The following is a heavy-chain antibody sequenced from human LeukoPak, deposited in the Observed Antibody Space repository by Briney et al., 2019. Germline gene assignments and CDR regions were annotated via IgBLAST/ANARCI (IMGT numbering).Heavy chain of an antibody. J-gene: IGHJ5*02. Sequence: SVTVSCKASGGTFSSYAISWVRQAPGQGLEWMGRITPIFGIANYAQKFQGRVTITADKSTSTAYMELSSLRSEDTAVYYCARGGVATIEDYGDYETVSSFDPWGQGTLVTVSS. V-gene: IGHV1-69*04. D-gene: IGHD4-17*01. CDR3: ARGGVATIEDYGDYETVSSFDP. CDR2: ITPIFGIA. CDR1: GGTFSSYA.